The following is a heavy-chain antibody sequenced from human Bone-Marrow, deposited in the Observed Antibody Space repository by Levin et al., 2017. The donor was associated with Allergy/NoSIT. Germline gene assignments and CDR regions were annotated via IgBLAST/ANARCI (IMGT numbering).Heavy chain of an antibody. Sequence: SETLSLTCTVSGGSVSSGSYYWSWIRQPPGKGLEWIGYIYYSGSTNYNPSLKSRVTISVDTSKNQFSLKLSSVTAADTAVYYCARVSYGYRPIGYYGMDVWGQGTTVTVSS. V-gene: IGHV4-61*01. CDR2: IYYSGST. CDR1: GGSVSSGSYY. J-gene: IGHJ6*02. D-gene: IGHD5-18*01. CDR3: ARVSYGYRPIGYYGMDV.